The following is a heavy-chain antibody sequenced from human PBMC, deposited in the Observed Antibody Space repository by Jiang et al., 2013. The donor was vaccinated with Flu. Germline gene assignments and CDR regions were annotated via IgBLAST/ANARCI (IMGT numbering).Heavy chain of an antibody. CDR3: ARGLPGWFGDI. D-gene: IGHD3-10*01. CDR1: GGTFSSYA. J-gene: IGHJ4*02. V-gene: IGHV1-69*04. CDR2: IIPILGIA. Sequence: GAEVKKPGSSVKVSCKASGGTFSSYAISWVRQAPGQGLEWMGRIIPILGIANYAQKFQGRVTITADKSTSTAYMELSSLRSEDTAVYYCARGLPGWFGDIWGQGTLVTVSS.